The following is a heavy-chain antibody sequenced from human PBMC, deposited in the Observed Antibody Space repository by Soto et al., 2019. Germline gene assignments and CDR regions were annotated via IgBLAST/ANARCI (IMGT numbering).Heavy chain of an antibody. J-gene: IGHJ4*02. CDR3: ARAQLPPECSSASCYVDY. Sequence: GGSLRLSCAASGFTFSSYAMSWVRQAPGKGLEWVANINGSGGEKYYADSVRGRFTISRDNAKDTLYLQMNSLRAEDTAVYYCARAQLPPECSSASCYVDYWGQGALVTVSS. V-gene: IGHV3-23*01. CDR1: GFTFSSYA. CDR2: INGSGGEK. D-gene: IGHD2-2*01.